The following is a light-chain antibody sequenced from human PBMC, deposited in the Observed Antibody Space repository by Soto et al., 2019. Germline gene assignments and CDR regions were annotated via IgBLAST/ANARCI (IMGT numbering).Light chain of an antibody. CDR3: CSSAPESTYV. V-gene: IGLV1-44*01. CDR2: NDD. J-gene: IGLJ1*01. CDR1: SSNIGRDT. Sequence: QSVLTQPPSVSGTPGLRVTISCSGGSSNIGRDTVNWYQQLPGTAPKLLMFNDDQRPSGVPDRFSGSRSGTSASLAISGLQSDDEADYFCCSSAPESTYVFGTGTKLTVL.